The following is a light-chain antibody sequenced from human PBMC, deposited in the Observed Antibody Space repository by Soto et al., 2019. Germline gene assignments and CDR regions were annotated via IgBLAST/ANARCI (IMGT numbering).Light chain of an antibody. CDR2: GAS. J-gene: IGKJ1*01. Sequence: DIQLTQSPSSLSAFVGDRVTFTCRASQDIAHFLAWYQQRPGEVPRLLIYGASTLQSGVPSRFSGSGLGTEYTLTITSRQPEDVATYYCQKYNKSSPATFGPGTKVEIK. CDR1: QDIAHF. V-gene: IGKV1-27*01. CDR3: QKYNKSSPAT.